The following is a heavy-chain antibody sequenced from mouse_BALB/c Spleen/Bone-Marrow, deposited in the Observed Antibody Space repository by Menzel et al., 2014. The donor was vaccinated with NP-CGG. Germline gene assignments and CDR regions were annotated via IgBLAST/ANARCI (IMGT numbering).Heavy chain of an antibody. V-gene: IGHV5-4*02. J-gene: IGHJ4*01. Sequence: EVMLVESGGGLVKPGGSLKLSCAASGFTFXDYYMYWVRQTPEKRLEWVATISDGGSYTYYPDSVKGRFTISRDNAENNLFLQLSSLKSEDTAMYYCAREVSMDYWGQGTSVTVSS. CDR1: GFTFXDYY. CDR3: AREVSMDY. CDR2: ISDGGSYT.